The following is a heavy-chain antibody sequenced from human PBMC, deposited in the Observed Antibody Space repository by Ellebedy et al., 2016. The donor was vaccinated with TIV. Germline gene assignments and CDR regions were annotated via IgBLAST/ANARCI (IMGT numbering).Heavy chain of an antibody. D-gene: IGHD3-22*01. CDR3: AITYYYESSGYTIDY. Sequence: PGGSLRLSCAASGSTFSGSAMHWVRQASGKGLEWVGRIRSKANSYATEYTASVNGRFTISRDDSKNTAYLQMNSLETEDTAVYYCAITYYYESSGYTIDYWGQGTLVTVTS. V-gene: IGHV3-73*01. J-gene: IGHJ4*02. CDR2: IRSKANSYAT. CDR1: GSTFSGSA.